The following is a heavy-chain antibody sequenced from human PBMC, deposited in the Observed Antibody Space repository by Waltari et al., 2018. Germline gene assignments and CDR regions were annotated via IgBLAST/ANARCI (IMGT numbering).Heavy chain of an antibody. J-gene: IGHJ4*02. V-gene: IGHV3-73*01. CDR3: TGGAVTGTDF. CDR2: IRSKPNNYAT. CDR1: GFTFSGST. Sequence: EVQVVESGGGLVQPGGSLKLSCPTSGFTFSGSTIHWVRQTSGKGLEWIGRIRSKPNNYATRYTASVEGRFTISRDDSENTAYLQMSSLMTEDTAVYYCTGGAVTGTDFWGQGTLVTVSS. D-gene: IGHD6-13*01.